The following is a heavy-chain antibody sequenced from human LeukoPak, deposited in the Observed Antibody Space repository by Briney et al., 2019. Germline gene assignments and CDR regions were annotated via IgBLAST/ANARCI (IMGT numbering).Heavy chain of an antibody. CDR3: VRQEGYCFGGKCYGDYAMGV. J-gene: IGHJ6*02. D-gene: IGHD4-17*01. Sequence: PSETLSLTCSVSGGSVSSYYWSWIRQSPGKGLEWIGYIYNSGRTNYNPSLKSRVTGFVDTSKNQVSLRLSSETAADTSIYYCVRQEGYCFGGKCYGDYAMGVWGQGTTVTVSS. V-gene: IGHV4-59*08. CDR1: GGSVSSYY. CDR2: IYNSGRT.